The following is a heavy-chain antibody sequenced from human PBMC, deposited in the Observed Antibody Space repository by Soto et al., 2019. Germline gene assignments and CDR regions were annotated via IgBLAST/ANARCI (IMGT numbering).Heavy chain of an antibody. D-gene: IGHD6-13*01. Sequence: GASVKVSCTASGCTFTGYYMHWVRQAPGQGLEWMGWINPNSGGTNYAQTFRGRVSITADESARTSYMELRSLRSQDTAVYYCVRDSGAKLSSSWGQGTLVTVSS. CDR2: INPNSGGT. V-gene: IGHV1-2*02. CDR3: VRDSGAKLSSS. CDR1: GCTFTGYY. J-gene: IGHJ4*02.